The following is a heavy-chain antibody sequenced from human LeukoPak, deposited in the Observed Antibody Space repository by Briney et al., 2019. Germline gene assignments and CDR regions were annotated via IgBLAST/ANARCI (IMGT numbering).Heavy chain of an antibody. CDR3: ARDRCTNGVCYLGESSVDY. CDR1: GFTFSSYS. V-gene: IGHV3-21*01. Sequence: GGSLRLSCAASGFTFSSYSMNWVRQAPGKGLEWVSSISSSSSYIYYADSVKGRFTISRDNAKNSLYLQMNSLRAEDTAVYYCARDRCTNGVCYLGESSVDYWGQGTLVTVSS. J-gene: IGHJ4*02. D-gene: IGHD2-8*01. CDR2: ISSSSSYI.